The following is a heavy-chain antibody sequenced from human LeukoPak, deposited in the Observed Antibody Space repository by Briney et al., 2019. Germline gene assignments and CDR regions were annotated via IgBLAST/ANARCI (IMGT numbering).Heavy chain of an antibody. D-gene: IGHD3-3*01. CDR3: AKNALRHGDFYFFDY. V-gene: IGHV3-33*06. J-gene: IGHJ4*02. Sequence: GGSLRLSCAASGFTFSSYAMHWVRQAPGKGLEWVAVVWYDGVKKHYLDSVEGRFTVSRANSRNTLYLQMDSLRAEDTAVYFCAKNALRHGDFYFFDYWGQGTSVIVSS. CDR2: VWYDGVKK. CDR1: GFTFSSYA.